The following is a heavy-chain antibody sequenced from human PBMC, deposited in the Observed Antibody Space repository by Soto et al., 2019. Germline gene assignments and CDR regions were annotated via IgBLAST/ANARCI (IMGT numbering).Heavy chain of an antibody. J-gene: IGHJ6*02. CDR1: GGSISSND. V-gene: IGHV4-59*01. Sequence: SETLSLTCSVSGGSISSNDWSWIRQPPGKGLENIGYISYNGNTNYKPSLKSRVTISVDTSKNQFSLKMSSVTAADTAVYYCARVSYHYVWGSSTGMDVWGQGTTVTVSS. CDR2: ISYNGNT. D-gene: IGHD3-16*01. CDR3: ARVSYHYVWGSSTGMDV.